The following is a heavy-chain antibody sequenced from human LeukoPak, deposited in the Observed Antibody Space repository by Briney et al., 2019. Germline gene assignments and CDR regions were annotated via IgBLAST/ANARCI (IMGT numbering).Heavy chain of an antibody. J-gene: IGHJ4*02. V-gene: IGHV3-66*02. CDR1: GFTVRSNY. CDR3: AGLCGSISCPEVVGH. CDR2: LYGGGST. D-gene: IGHD2-2*01. Sequence: GGSLTLSCAASGFTVRSNYRTWVRQAPGKGLEWVSVLYGGGSTYYADSVKGRFTISRDNSKNTLYLQMNSLRAEDTAVYYCAGLCGSISCPEVVGHWGQGTLVTVSS.